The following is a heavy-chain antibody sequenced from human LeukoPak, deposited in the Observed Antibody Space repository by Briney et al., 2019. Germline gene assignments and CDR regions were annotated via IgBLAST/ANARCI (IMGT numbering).Heavy chain of an antibody. J-gene: IGHJ4*02. CDR1: GFSLSTSGVV. CDR3: AHRGSSSWFVYYFDY. D-gene: IGHD6-13*01. CDR2: IYWDDDK. Sequence: SGPTLVKPTQTLTLTCTFSGFSLSTSGVVVGWIRQPPGKALEWLALIYWDDDKRYSPSLKSRLTITKDTSKNQVVLTMTNMDPVDTATYYCAHRGSSSWFVYYFDYWGQGTLVTVSS. V-gene: IGHV2-5*02.